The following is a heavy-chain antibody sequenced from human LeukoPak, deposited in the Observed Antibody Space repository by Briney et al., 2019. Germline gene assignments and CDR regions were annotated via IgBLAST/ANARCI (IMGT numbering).Heavy chain of an antibody. V-gene: IGHV1-2*04. CDR3: ARDLRRAVAGTGFVFGY. D-gene: IGHD6-19*01. J-gene: IGHJ4*02. CDR1: GYTFTSYA. Sequence: ASVKVSCKASGYTFTSYAMHWVRQAPGQRLEWMGWINPNSGGTNYAQKFQGWVTMTRDTSISTAYMELSRLRSDDTAVYYCARDLRRAVAGTGFVFGYWGQGTLVTVSS. CDR2: INPNSGGT.